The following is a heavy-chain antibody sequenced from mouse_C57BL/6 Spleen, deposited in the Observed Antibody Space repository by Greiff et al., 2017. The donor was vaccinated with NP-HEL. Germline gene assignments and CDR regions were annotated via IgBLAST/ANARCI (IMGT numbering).Heavy chain of an antibody. CDR2: IDPEDGET. CDR1: GFNIKDYY. J-gene: IGHJ4*01. CDR3: AIPDSSGYDAMDY. V-gene: IGHV14-2*01. D-gene: IGHD3-2*02. Sequence: EVKLVESGAELVKPGASVKLSCTASGFNIKDYYMHWVKQRTEQGLEWIGRIDPEDGETKYAPKFQGKATITADTSPKTAYLQLSSLTSEDTAVYYCAIPDSSGYDAMDYWGQGTSVTVSS.